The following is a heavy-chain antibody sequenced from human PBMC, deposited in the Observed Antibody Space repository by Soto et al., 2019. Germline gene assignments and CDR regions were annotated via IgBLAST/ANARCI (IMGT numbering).Heavy chain of an antibody. CDR3: AKGSQYDMTADHAFAA. CDR2: ISGGGGGT. V-gene: IGHV3-23*01. D-gene: IGHD2-21*02. J-gene: IGHJ5*02. CDR1: GFTFSNYA. Sequence: EVQLLESGGGLVQPGGSLRLSCSVSGFTFSNYAMTWVRQAPGKGLEWVSSISGGGGGTHYADSMKGRFTISRDNSKNTLPLEMNSLRADDTAVYYWAKGSQYDMTADHAFAAWGQGTLVTVSS.